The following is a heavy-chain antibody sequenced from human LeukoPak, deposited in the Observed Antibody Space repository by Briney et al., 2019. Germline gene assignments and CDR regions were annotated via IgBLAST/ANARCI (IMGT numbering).Heavy chain of an antibody. V-gene: IGHV3-21*01. J-gene: IGHJ6*03. CDR1: GFTVSSNY. Sequence: GGSLRLSCAASGFTVSSNYMSWVRQAPGKGLEWVSSISSSSSYIYYADSVKGRFTISRDNAKDSLYLQMNSLRAEDTAVYYCARMGYFDWLGGYYYYYYMDVWGKGTTVTVSS. CDR3: ARMGYFDWLGGYYYYYYMDV. D-gene: IGHD3-9*01. CDR2: ISSSSSYI.